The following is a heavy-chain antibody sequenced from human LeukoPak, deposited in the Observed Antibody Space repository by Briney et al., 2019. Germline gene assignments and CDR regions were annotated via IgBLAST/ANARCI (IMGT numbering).Heavy chain of an antibody. CDR1: GYTLTELS. D-gene: IGHD6-19*01. CDR2: FDPEDGET. J-gene: IGHJ4*02. Sequence: ASVRVSCKVSGYTLTELSMHWVRQAPGKGLEWMGGFDPEDGETIYAQKFQGRVTMTEDTSTDTAYMELSSLRSEDTAVYYCATVAVAGTPPYFDYWGQGTLVTVSS. CDR3: ATVAVAGTPPYFDY. V-gene: IGHV1-24*01.